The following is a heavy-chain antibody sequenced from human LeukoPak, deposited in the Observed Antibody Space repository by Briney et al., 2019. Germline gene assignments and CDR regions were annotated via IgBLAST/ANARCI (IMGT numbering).Heavy chain of an antibody. Sequence: ASVKVSCKASGYTFTSYDINWVRQATGQGLEWMGWMNPNSGNTGYAQKFQGRVTMTRNTSISTAYMELSSLRSEDTAVYYCAREVGYGGNYYYYGMDVWGQGTTVTVSS. D-gene: IGHD4-23*01. J-gene: IGHJ6*02. CDR1: GYTFTSYD. CDR3: AREVGYGGNYYYYGMDV. V-gene: IGHV1-8*01. CDR2: MNPNSGNT.